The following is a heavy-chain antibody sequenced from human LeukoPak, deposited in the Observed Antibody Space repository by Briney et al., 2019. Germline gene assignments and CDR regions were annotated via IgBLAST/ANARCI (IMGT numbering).Heavy chain of an antibody. D-gene: IGHD3-16*01. V-gene: IGHV4-59*01. J-gene: IGHJ4*02. CDR2: FHNSGTS. CDR3: TRGAGWLIDY. Sequence: RASETLSLTCTVSDDSISDYYRGWIRQPPGKGLEWIGYFHNSGTSTYNPSLKSRVTISADTSKNQFSLKLNPLTTADTAVYYCTRGAGWLIDYWGQGILVTVSS. CDR1: DDSISDYY.